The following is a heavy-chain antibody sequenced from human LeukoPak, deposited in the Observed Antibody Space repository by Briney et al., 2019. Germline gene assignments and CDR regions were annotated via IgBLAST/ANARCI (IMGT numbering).Heavy chain of an antibody. Sequence: GGSLRLSCAASGFTFSNYWMHWVRQAPGQGLEWVANIKQDGSEKYYVDSVKGRFTISRDNAKNSLYLQMNSLRAEDTAVYFCARRYFDYWGQGTLVTVSS. CDR2: IKQDGSEK. CDR1: GFTFSNYW. V-gene: IGHV3-7*01. CDR3: ARRYFDY. J-gene: IGHJ4*02.